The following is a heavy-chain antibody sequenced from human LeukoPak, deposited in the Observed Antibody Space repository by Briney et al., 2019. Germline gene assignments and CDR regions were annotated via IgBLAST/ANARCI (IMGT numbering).Heavy chain of an antibody. CDR2: IHLSGCT. CDR3: SRENGAFSPFGY. J-gene: IGHJ4*02. Sequence: PSGTLSLTCGVSGGSITTTNWWSWVRQPPGQGLEWIGEIHLSGCTNYNPSLNSRVTLALDTSKNHLSLSLTSVTAADTAVYYCSRENGAFSPFGYWGQGTLVTVPS. D-gene: IGHD2-8*01. CDR1: GGSITTTNW. V-gene: IGHV4-4*02.